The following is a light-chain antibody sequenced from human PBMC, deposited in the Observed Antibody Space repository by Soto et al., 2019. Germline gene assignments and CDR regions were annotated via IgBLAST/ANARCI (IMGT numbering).Light chain of an antibody. CDR2: GAS. CDR1: QSVSSSY. CDR3: QQDGSSPWT. Sequence: EIVLTQSPGTLSLSPGERATLSCRASQSVSSSYLAWYQQKPGQAPRLLIYGASSRDTGIPDRFSGSESGTDFTLTISRLEPEDVAVYYCQQDGSSPWTFGQGTKVEVK. V-gene: IGKV3-20*01. J-gene: IGKJ1*01.